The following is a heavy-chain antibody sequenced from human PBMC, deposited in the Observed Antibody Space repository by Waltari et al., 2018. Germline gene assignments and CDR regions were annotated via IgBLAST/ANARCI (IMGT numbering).Heavy chain of an antibody. CDR3: ARLNYYDSRGGPYYFDY. V-gene: IGHV3-7*04. J-gene: IGHJ4*02. CDR2: IKQDGSEK. Sequence: EVQLVESGGGLVKPGGSLRLSCAASGFTFSSYWMSWVRQAPGKGLEWVANIKQDGSEKYYVDSVKGRFTTSRDNAKNTLYLQRNSLRAEDTAVYYSARLNYYDSRGGPYYFDYWGQGTLVTVSS. D-gene: IGHD3-22*01. CDR1: GFTFSSYW.